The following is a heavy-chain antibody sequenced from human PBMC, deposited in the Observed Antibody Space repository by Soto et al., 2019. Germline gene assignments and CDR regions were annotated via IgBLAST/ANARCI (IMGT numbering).Heavy chain of an antibody. D-gene: IGHD3-22*01. Sequence: AVKVSCKASGFTFTSSAVQWVRQARGQRLEWIGWIVVGSGNTNYAQKFQERVTITRDMSTSTAYMELSSLRSEDTAVYYCAADPYYYDSSGYYPDWYFDLWGRGTLVTVSS. CDR1: GFTFTSSA. V-gene: IGHV1-58*01. J-gene: IGHJ2*01. CDR2: IVVGSGNT. CDR3: AADPYYYDSSGYYPDWYFDL.